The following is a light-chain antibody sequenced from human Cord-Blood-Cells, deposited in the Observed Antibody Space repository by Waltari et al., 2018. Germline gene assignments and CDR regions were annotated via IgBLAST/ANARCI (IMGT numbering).Light chain of an antibody. CDR2: DAS. CDR3: QQRSNWPT. J-gene: IGKJ2*01. V-gene: IGKV3-11*01. Sequence: IVLTHAPATLSLSPGERATLSCRPSQIVSSYLAWYHQKPGQAPRLLIYDASNRVTGIPARFGGSGSGTDFTLTIRCLEPEDLAVYYCQQRSNWPTFRRGTKLEIK. CDR1: QIVSSY.